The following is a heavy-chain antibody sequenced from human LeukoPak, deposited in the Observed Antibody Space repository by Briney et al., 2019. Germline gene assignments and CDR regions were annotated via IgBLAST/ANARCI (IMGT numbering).Heavy chain of an antibody. CDR1: GYTFTSYG. CDR3: ASSDYDFWSGQSSYYFDY. CDR2: ISAYNGNT. D-gene: IGHD3-3*01. V-gene: IGHV1-18*01. J-gene: IGHJ4*02. Sequence: ASVKVSCKASGYTFTSYGITWVRQAPGQGLEWMGWISAYNGNTNYAQKLQGRVTMTTDTSTSTAYMELRSLRSDDTAVYYCASSDYDFWSGQSSYYFDYWGQGTLVTVSS.